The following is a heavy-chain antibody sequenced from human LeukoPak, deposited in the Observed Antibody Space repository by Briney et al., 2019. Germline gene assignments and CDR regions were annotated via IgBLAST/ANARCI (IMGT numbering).Heavy chain of an antibody. Sequence: ASVKVSCKASGYTFTGYYMHWVRQAPGQGLEWMGWINPNSGGTNYAQKFQGRVTMTRDTSISTAYMELSRLRSDDTAVYYCARDAYYDILTGYYYYGMDVWGQGTTVTVSS. D-gene: IGHD3-9*01. V-gene: IGHV1-2*02. CDR2: INPNSGGT. CDR1: GYTFTGYY. J-gene: IGHJ6*02. CDR3: ARDAYYDILTGYYYYGMDV.